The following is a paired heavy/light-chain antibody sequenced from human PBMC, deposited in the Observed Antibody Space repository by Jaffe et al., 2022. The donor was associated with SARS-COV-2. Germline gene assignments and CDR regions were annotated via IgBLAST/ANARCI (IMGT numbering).Heavy chain of an antibody. CDR2: ISTSGTYT. CDR1: GFTFIDYY. J-gene: IGHJ4*02. CDR3: ARESTTGRKFFDY. V-gene: IGHV3-11*06. D-gene: IGHD1-1*01. Sequence: QVQLVESGGGLVTPGGSLRLSCAASGFTFIDYYMNWIRQAPGKGLEWVSYISTSGTYTNYADSVKGRFTISRDNAKNSLYLQMNSLRAEDTAVYYCARESTTGRKFFDYWGQGTLVTVSS.
Light chain of an antibody. Sequence: QSALTQPPSASGSPGQSVTISCTGISSDVGGYNYVSWYQQHPGKAPKVMIYEVTERPSGVPDRFSGSKSGNTASLTVSGLQAEDEADYYCSSYAGSNNFVLFGGGTKLTVL. CDR1: SSDVGGYNY. J-gene: IGLJ3*02. V-gene: IGLV2-8*01. CDR2: EVT. CDR3: SSYAGSNNFVL.